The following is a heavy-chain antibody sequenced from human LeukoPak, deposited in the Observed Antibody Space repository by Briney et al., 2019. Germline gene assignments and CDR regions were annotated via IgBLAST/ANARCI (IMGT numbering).Heavy chain of an antibody. CDR1: GYTFTVYY. CDR2: INPNSGGT. Sequence: GASVTVSFTASGYTFTVYYMHWVREAPGQGREWKGWINPNSGGTNYAQKFQGRVTMTRDTSISTAYMELSRLRSDDTAVYYCARDPDGYQGEFDYWGQGTLVTVSS. D-gene: IGHD5-24*01. CDR3: ARDPDGYQGEFDY. J-gene: IGHJ4*02. V-gene: IGHV1-2*02.